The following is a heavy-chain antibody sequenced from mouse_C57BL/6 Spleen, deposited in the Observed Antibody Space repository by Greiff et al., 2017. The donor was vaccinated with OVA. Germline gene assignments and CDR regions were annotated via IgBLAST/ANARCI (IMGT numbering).Heavy chain of an antibody. J-gene: IGHJ1*03. V-gene: IGHV3-6*01. CDR1: GYSITSGYY. Sequence: DVQLQESGPGLVKPSQTLSLTCSVTGYSITSGYYWNWIRQFPGNKLEWMGYISYDGSNNYNPSLKNRISITRDTSKNQFFLKLNSVTTEDTATYYCARVGLRLWYFDVWGTGTTVTVSS. CDR2: ISYDGSN. CDR3: ARVGLRLWYFDV. D-gene: IGHD2-4*01.